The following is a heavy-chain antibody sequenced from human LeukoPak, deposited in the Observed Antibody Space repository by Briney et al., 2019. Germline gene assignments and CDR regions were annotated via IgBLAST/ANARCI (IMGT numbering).Heavy chain of an antibody. V-gene: IGHV3-30*04. Sequence: PGGSLRLSCAASGFTFSSYAMHWVRQAPGKGLEWVAVISYDGSNKYYADSVKGRFTISRDNSKNTLYLQMNSLRAEDTAVYYCARAGDDFWSGPFDYWGQGTLVTVSS. CDR2: ISYDGSNK. J-gene: IGHJ4*02. D-gene: IGHD3-3*01. CDR3: ARAGDDFWSGPFDY. CDR1: GFTFSSYA.